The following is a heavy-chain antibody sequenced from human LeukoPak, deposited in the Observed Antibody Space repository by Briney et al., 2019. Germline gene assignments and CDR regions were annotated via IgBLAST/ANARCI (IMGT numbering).Heavy chain of an antibody. CDR2: INHSGST. CDR3: ARGRRENKYSSGWSTGGDY. V-gene: IGHV4-34*01. CDR1: GGSFSGYY. D-gene: IGHD6-19*01. J-gene: IGHJ4*02. Sequence: SETLSLTCAVYGGSFSGYYWSWIRQPPGKGLEWIGEINHSGSTHYNPSLKSRVTVSVDTSKNQFSLKLSSVTAADTAVYYCARGRRENKYSSGWSTGGDYWGQGTLVTVSS.